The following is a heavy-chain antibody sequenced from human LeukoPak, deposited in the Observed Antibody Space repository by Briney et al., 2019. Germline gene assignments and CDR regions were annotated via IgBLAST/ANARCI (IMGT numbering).Heavy chain of an antibody. CDR1: GGSISSSSYY. J-gene: IGHJ4*02. CDR2: IYYIGST. CDR3: ANHMGDYYDSSGYYEAFDY. V-gene: IGHV4-39*01. Sequence: SETLSLTCTVSGGSISSSSYYWGWIRQPPGKGLEWIGSIYYIGSTYYNPSLKSLVTISVATSKNQFSLKLSSVTAADTAVYYCANHMGDYYDSSGYYEAFDYWGQGTLVTVSS. D-gene: IGHD3-22*01.